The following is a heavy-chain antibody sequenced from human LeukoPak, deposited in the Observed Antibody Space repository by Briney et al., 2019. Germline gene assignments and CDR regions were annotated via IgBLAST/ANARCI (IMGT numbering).Heavy chain of an antibody. CDR1: GYTFTSYY. CDR3: AREPPTGGGWFDP. Sequence: GASVKVSCKASGYTFTSYYMHWVRQAPGQGLEWMGMINPSGGSTSYAQKFQGRVTMTRDMSTSTVYMELSSLRSEDTAVYYCAREPPTGGGWFDPWGQGTLVTVSS. V-gene: IGHV1-46*01. CDR2: INPSGGST. J-gene: IGHJ5*02. D-gene: IGHD1-14*01.